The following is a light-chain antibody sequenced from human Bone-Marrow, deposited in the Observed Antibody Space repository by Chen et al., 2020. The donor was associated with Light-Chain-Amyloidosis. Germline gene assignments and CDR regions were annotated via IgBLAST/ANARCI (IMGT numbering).Light chain of an antibody. CDR2: DDN. V-gene: IGLV3-21*02. CDR3: QVWDNTRDDVV. Sequence: SYVLTQPPSVSVAPGQTARITCGENNIGSTNVHWYQQRPGQAPVVVVYDDNDRPSGSPERFAGSNSGNTATLTISRVEAGDEADYYCQVWDNTRDDVVFGGGTKLTVL. CDR1: NIGSTN. J-gene: IGLJ2*01.